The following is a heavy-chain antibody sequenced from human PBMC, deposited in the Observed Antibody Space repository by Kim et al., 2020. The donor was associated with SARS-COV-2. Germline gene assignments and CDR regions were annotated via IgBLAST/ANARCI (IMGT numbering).Heavy chain of an antibody. Sequence: ETLSLTCAVYGGSFSGYYWSWIRQPPGKGLEWIGEINHSGSTNYNPSLKSRVTISVDTSKNQFSLKLSSVTAADTAVYYCARGLTSGWGFRGWYSERYYFDYWGQGTLVTVSS. V-gene: IGHV4-34*01. J-gene: IGHJ4*02. D-gene: IGHD6-19*01. CDR2: INHSGST. CDR1: GGSFSGYY. CDR3: ARGLTSGWGFRGWYSERYYFDY.